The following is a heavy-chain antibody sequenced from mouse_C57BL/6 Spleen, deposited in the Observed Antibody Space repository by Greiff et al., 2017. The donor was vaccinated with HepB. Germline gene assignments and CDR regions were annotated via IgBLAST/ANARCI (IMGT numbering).Heavy chain of an antibody. J-gene: IGHJ3*01. V-gene: IGHV14-2*01. CDR2: IDPEDGDT. CDR3: ARADYGSSYWFAY. CDR1: GFNIKDYY. D-gene: IGHD1-1*01. Sequence: VQLQQSGAELVKPGASVKLSCTASGFNIKDYYMHWVKQRPEQGLEWIGRIDPEDGDTKYAPKFQGKATITADTSSNTAYLQLSSLTSEEPAVYYCARADYGSSYWFAYWGQRTLVTVSA.